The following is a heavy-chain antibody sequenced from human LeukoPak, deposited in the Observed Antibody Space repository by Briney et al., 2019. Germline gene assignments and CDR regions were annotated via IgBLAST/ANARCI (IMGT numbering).Heavy chain of an antibody. CDR1: GYTFTSYG. J-gene: IGHJ4*02. CDR3: ARADYDFWSGYYILSGDY. CDR2: ISAYNGNT. Sequence: GASVKVFCRASGYTFTSYGISWVRQAPGQGLEWMGWISAYNGNTNYAQKLQGRVTMTTDTSTSTAYMELRSLRSDDTAVYYCARADYDFWSGYYILSGDYWGQGTLVTVSS. V-gene: IGHV1-18*01. D-gene: IGHD3-3*01.